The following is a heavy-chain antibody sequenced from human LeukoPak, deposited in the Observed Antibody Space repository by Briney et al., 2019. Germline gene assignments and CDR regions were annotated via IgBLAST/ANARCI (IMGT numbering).Heavy chain of an antibody. CDR1: GYTFTSYD. D-gene: IGHD4-17*01. V-gene: IGHV1-46*01. Sequence: ASVKVSCKASGYTFTSYDINWVRQATGQGPEWMGVISPSGGSTTYAQKFQGRVTLTRDMSTSTVYMELSSLRSEDTAVYYCARVGTVTRGLDYWGQGTLVTVSS. CDR3: ARVGTVTRGLDY. CDR2: ISPSGGST. J-gene: IGHJ4*02.